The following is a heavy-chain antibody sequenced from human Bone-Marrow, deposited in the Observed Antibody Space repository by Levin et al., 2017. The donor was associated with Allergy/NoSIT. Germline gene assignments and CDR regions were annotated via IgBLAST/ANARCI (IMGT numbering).Heavy chain of an antibody. CDR3: ARGRPRYGSGSYYGVYYYYYYMDG. CDR1: GGSFSGYY. D-gene: IGHD3-10*01. Sequence: PSETLSLTCAVYGGSFSGYYWSWIRQPPGKGLEWIGEINHSGSTNYNPSLKSRVTISVDTSKNQFSLKLSSVTAADTAVYYCARGRPRYGSGSYYGVYYYYYYMDGWGKGTTVTVSS. V-gene: IGHV4-34*01. J-gene: IGHJ6*03. CDR2: INHSGST.